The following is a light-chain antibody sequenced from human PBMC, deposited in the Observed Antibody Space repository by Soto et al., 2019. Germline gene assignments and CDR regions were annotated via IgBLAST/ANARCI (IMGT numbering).Light chain of an antibody. CDR3: QSYDNSLSGSYV. CDR2: GND. CDR1: NSNSGSNY. Sequence: QSVLTQPPSASGTPGQRVTISCSGSNSNSGSNYVYWYQQFPGTAPKLLIYGNDNRPSGVPDRFSGSKSGTSASLAITGLQAEDEADYYCQSYDNSLSGSYVFGTGTKVTVL. J-gene: IGLJ1*01. V-gene: IGLV1-47*02.